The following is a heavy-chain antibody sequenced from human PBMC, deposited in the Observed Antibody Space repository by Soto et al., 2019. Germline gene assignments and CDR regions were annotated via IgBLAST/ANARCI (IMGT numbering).Heavy chain of an antibody. CDR3: ARAQGGSRYYFDY. J-gene: IGHJ4*02. V-gene: IGHV3-66*01. D-gene: IGHD6-13*01. CDR1: GFTVSSNY. Sequence: GGSLRLSCAASGFTVSSNYMSWVRQAPGTGLEWVSIIYSGGSTYYADSVKGRFTISRDNSKNTLNLQMNSLRAEDTAVYYCARAQGGSRYYFDYWGQGTPVTVSS. CDR2: IYSGGST.